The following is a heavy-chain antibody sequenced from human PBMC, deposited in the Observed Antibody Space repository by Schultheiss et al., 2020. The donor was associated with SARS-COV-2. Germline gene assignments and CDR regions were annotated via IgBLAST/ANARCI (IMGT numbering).Heavy chain of an antibody. Sequence: GGSLRLSCAASGFTFDDYAMHWVRQAPGKGLEWVSGISWNCGSIGYADSVKGRFTVSRDNAKNSLYLQMNSLRAEDAAVYYCARPYGSGDYYNQHYYYYGMNVWGQGTTVTVSS. CDR2: ISWNCGSI. J-gene: IGHJ6*02. CDR1: GFTFDDYA. CDR3: ARPYGSGDYYNQHYYYYGMNV. D-gene: IGHD3-10*01. V-gene: IGHV3-9*01.